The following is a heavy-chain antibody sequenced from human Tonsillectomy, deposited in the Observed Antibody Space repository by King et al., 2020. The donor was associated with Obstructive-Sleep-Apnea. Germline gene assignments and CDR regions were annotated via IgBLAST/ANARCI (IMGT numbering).Heavy chain of an antibody. D-gene: IGHD2-2*01. Sequence: QLQESGPGLVKPSETLSLTCTVSGGSISSSSYFWGWIRQPPGKGLEWIGSIYYSGSTYYNPSLKSRVTISVDTSKNQFSLKLSSVTAADAAVYYCARVIIVVPAANNWFDPWGQGTLVTVSS. J-gene: IGHJ5*02. CDR2: IYYSGST. CDR1: GGSISSSSYF. V-gene: IGHV4-39*07. CDR3: ARVIIVVPAANNWFDP.